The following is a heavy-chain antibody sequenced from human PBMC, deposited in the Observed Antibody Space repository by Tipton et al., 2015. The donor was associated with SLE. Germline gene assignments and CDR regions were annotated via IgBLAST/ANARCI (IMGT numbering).Heavy chain of an antibody. D-gene: IGHD3-10*01. Sequence: TLSLTCTVSGGSISSGSYYWSWIRQPAGKGLEWIGHIYTSGSTNYNPSLKSRVTISVDTSKNQFSLKLSSLTAADTAVYYCASYYGSGYFDYWGRGTLVTVSS. CDR2: IYTSGST. CDR1: GGSISSGSYY. CDR3: ASYYGSGYFDY. V-gene: IGHV4-61*09. J-gene: IGHJ4*02.